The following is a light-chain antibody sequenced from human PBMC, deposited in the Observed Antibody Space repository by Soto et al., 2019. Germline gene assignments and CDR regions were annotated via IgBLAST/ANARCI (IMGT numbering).Light chain of an antibody. V-gene: IGLV2-8*01. CDR3: SSYACTNRV. J-gene: IGLJ1*01. CDR2: EVS. CDR1: SSDVGAYNY. Sequence: HYALTQPPSASGSPGQSVTISCTGTSSDVGAYNYVSWYQQHPGKAPKVMIYEVSKRPSGVPDPFSGSKSGNTASLTVSGLQAEDEGEHYCSSYACTNRVFGTGTKVTVL.